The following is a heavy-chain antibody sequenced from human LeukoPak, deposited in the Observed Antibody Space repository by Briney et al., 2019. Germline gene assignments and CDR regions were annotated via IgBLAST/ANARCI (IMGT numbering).Heavy chain of an antibody. J-gene: IGHJ5*02. CDR1: GGSISSYY. CDR2: IYTSGST. D-gene: IGHD5-12*01. V-gene: IGHV4-4*07. Sequence: SETLSLTCTVSGGSISSYYWSWIRQPAGKGLEWIGRIYTSGSTNYNPSLKSRVTMSVDTSKNQFSLKLSSVTAADTAVYYCAREGVRYSGYVNWFDPWGQGTLVTVSS. CDR3: AREGVRYSGYVNWFDP.